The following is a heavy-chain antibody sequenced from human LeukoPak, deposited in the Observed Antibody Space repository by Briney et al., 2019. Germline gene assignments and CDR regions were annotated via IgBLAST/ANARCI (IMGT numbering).Heavy chain of an antibody. V-gene: IGHV4-30-4*01. CDR3: ARGPFYGDYYYYYGMDV. D-gene: IGHD4-17*01. J-gene: IGHJ6*04. Sequence: SQTLSLTCTVSGGSISSGDYYWSWIRQPPGKGLEWIGYIYYSGSTYYNPSLKSRVTISVDTSKNQFSLKPSSVTAADTAVYYCARGPFYGDYYYYYGMDVWGKGTTVTVSS. CDR2: IYYSGST. CDR1: GGSISSGDYY.